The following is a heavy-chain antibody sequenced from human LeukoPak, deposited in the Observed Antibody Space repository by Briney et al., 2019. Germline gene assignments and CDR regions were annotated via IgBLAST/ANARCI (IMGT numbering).Heavy chain of an antibody. CDR2: ISYDGSNK. J-gene: IGHJ2*01. V-gene: IGHV3-30-3*01. CDR3: ARGAAAGAWRYFDL. D-gene: IGHD6-13*01. Sequence: GGSLRLSCAASGFIFSSYIMHWVRQAPGKGLEWVAVISYDGSNKYYADSVKGRFTISRDNSKNTLYLQMNSLRAEDTAVYYCARGAAAGAWRYFDLWGRGTLVTVSS. CDR1: GFIFSSYI.